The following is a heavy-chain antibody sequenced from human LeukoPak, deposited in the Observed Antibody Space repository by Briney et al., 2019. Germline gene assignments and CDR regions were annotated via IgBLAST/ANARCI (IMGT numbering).Heavy chain of an antibody. J-gene: IGHJ4*02. D-gene: IGHD1-26*01. CDR3: ARGGTYYYHYFDY. Sequence: GGSLRLSCVASGFTFRSYWMNWVRQAPGKGLERVANIKQDGSEKYYVDSVKGRFTISRDNAKSSLYLQMNSLRAEDTAVYYCARGGTYYYHYFDYWGQGTLVTVSS. CDR2: IKQDGSEK. V-gene: IGHV3-7*05. CDR1: GFTFRSYW.